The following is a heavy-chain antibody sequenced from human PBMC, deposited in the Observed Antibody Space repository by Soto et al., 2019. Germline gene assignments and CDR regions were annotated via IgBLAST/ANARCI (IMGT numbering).Heavy chain of an antibody. D-gene: IGHD1-7*01. CDR1: GFAFSSYG. CDR3: ERVELEDYAGMDV. CDR2: IWYDGSNK. J-gene: IGHJ6*02. V-gene: IGHV3-33*01. Sequence: GGSLRLSCAASGFAFSSYGMHWVRQAPGKGLEWVAVIWYDGSNKYYADSVKGRFTISRDNSKNTLYLQMNSLRAEDTAVYYWERVELEDYAGMDVWGQVHTVTVSS.